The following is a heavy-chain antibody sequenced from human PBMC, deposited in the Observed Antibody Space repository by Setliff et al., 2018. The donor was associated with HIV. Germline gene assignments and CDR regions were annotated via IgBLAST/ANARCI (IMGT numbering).Heavy chain of an antibody. J-gene: IGHJ4*02. CDR3: ARVWEWNYDLGY. CDR1: GYTFTSYG. D-gene: IGHD1-7*01. CDR2: ISAYNGNT. V-gene: IGHV1-18*01. Sequence: ASVKVSCKASGYTFTSYGISWVRQAPGLGLEWMGWISAYNGNTNYAQKLQGRVTMTRDTSTSTAYMELRSLRSDDTAVYYCARVWEWNYDLGYWGQGTLVTAPQ.